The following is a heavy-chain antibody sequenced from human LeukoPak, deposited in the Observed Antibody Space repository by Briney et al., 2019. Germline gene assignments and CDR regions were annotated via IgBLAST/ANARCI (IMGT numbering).Heavy chain of an antibody. CDR1: GGSISSSGYY. V-gene: IGHV4-30-2*01. CDR3: ARAGANGNWFDP. CDR2: IYHSGST. J-gene: IGHJ5*02. Sequence: PSQTLSLTCTVSGGSISSSGYYWSWIRQPPGKGLEWIGYIYHSGSTYYNPSLKSRVTISVDRSKNQFSLKLSSVTAADTAVYYCARAGANGNWFDPWGQGTLVTVSS.